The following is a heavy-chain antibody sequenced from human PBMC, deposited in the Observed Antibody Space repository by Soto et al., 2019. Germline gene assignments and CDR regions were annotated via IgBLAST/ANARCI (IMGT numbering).Heavy chain of an antibody. CDR1: GFTFSSYA. CDR2: ISGSGGST. V-gene: IGHV3-23*01. J-gene: IGHJ3*02. D-gene: IGHD2-8*01. Sequence: GGSLRLSCAASGFTFSSYAMSWVRQAPGKGLEWVSAISGSGGSTYYADSVKGRFTISRDNSKNTLYLQMNSLRAEDTAVYYCAGIYCTNGVCYLGVGFSYPSFFSGAFDIWGQGTMVTVSS. CDR3: AGIYCTNGVCYLGVGFSYPSFFSGAFDI.